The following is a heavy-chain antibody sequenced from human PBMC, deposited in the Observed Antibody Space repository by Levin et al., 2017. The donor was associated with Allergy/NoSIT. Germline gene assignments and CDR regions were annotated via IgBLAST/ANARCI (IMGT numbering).Heavy chain of an antibody. J-gene: IGHJ4*02. Sequence: LSLTCAASGFTFSSSGMHWVRQAPGKGLEWVAVISYDGSNKYYVDSVQGRFTISRDNSKNTLYLQMNSLRAEDTAVYYCAKDLGGYSPFDYWGQGTLVTVSS. CDR1: GFTFSSSG. D-gene: IGHD4-11*01. V-gene: IGHV3-30*18. CDR3: AKDLGGYSPFDY. CDR2: ISYDGSNK.